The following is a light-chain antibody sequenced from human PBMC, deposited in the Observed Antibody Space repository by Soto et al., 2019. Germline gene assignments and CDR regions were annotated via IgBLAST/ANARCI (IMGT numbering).Light chain of an antibody. Sequence: DIQMTQSPSTLSASVGDRVTITCRASQSISSWLAWYQQKPGKVPKLLIYKAYSLESGVPSRFSGSGSGTEFTLTNSSLQPDDFATYYCQQYNSNPLTFGGGTKVEIK. CDR3: QQYNSNPLT. CDR1: QSISSW. J-gene: IGKJ4*01. V-gene: IGKV1-5*03. CDR2: KAY.